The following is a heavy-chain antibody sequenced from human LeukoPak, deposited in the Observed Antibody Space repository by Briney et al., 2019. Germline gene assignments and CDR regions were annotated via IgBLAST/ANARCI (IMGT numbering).Heavy chain of an antibody. J-gene: IGHJ3*02. CDR2: ISSSSSYI. D-gene: IGHD2-2*01. V-gene: IGHV3-21*01. CDR1: GFTFSSYS. Sequence: GGSLRLSCAASGFTFSSYSMNWVRQAPGKGLEWVSSISSSSSYIYYADSVKGRFTISGDNAKNSLYLQMNSLRAEDTAVYYCARDCSSTSCPKGAFDIWGQGTMVTVSS. CDR3: ARDCSSTSCPKGAFDI.